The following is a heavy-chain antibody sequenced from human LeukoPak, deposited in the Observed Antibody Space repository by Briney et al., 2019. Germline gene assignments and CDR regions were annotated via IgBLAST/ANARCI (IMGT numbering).Heavy chain of an antibody. Sequence: SETLSLTCTVSGGSISSYYWSWIRQPPGKGLEWIGYIYYSGSTNYNPSLKSRVTISVDTSKNQFSLKLSSVTAADTAVYYCATLGYCSGGSCYGWGQGTLVTVSS. V-gene: IGHV4-59*12. D-gene: IGHD2-15*01. CDR3: ATLGYCSGGSCYG. J-gene: IGHJ4*02. CDR1: GGSISSYY. CDR2: IYYSGST.